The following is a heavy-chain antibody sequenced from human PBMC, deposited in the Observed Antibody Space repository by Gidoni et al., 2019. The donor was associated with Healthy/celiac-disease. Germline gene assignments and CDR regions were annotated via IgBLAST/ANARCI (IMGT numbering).Heavy chain of an antibody. V-gene: IGHV3-21*01. CDR2: ISSSSSYI. CDR1: GFTFSSYS. D-gene: IGHD6-19*01. Sequence: EVQLVESGGGLVKPGGSLRLSCAASGFTFSSYSMNWVRQAPGKGLEWVSSISSSSSYIYYADSVKGRFTISRDNAKNSLYLQMNSLRAEDTAVYYCARDSTAESSSGRKPFDYWGQGTLVTVSS. J-gene: IGHJ4*02. CDR3: ARDSTAESSSGRKPFDY.